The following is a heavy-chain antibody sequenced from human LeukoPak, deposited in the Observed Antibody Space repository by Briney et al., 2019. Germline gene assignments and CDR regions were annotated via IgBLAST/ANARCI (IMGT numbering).Heavy chain of an antibody. D-gene: IGHD1-26*01. J-gene: IGHJ6*02. V-gene: IGHV4-34*01. CDR2: INHSGST. Sequence: PSETLSLTCAVYGGSFSGYYWSWIRQPPGKGLEWIGEINHSGSTNYNPSLKSRVTISVDTSKNQFSLKLSSVTAADTAVYYCARVSGRGLNYYYYYGMDVWGQGTTVTVSS. CDR3: ARVSGRGLNYYYYYGMDV. CDR1: GGSFSGYY.